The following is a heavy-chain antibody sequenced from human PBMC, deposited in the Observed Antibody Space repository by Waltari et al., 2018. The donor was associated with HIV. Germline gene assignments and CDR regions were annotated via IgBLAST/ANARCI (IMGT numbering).Heavy chain of an antibody. CDR2: IYYNGNS. V-gene: IGHV4-59*11. Sequence: QVQLQESGPGLVKSSETLSLTCPVSGGSISSHFWSWVRQSPGKGLEWIAYIYYNGNSVYSPALKVRVTISIDKSKQQFSLRLSSVTAADTAVYYCARELEASVGYGMDVWGQGTTVTVSS. CDR3: ARELEASVGYGMDV. D-gene: IGHD3-10*01. J-gene: IGHJ6*02. CDR1: GGSISSHF.